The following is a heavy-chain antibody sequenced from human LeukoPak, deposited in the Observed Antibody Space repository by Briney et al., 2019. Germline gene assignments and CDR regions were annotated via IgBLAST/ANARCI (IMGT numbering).Heavy chain of an antibody. D-gene: IGHD5-24*01. CDR1: GGSISHYF. V-gene: IGHV4-59*08. CDR2: IYYSGST. J-gene: IGHJ5*02. CDR3: ARQPTSRDGYNWFDP. Sequence: SETLSLTCTVSGGSISHYFWSWIRQPPGKALEWIGYIYYSGSTNYNPSLKSRVTISVDPSKNQFSLKLSSVTAADTAVYYCARQPTSRDGYNWFDPWGQGTLVTVSS.